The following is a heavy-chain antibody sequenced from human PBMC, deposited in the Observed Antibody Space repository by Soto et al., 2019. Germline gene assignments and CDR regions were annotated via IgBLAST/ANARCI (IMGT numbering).Heavy chain of an antibody. J-gene: IGHJ4*02. Sequence: GASLKISCQGSWYSFGAYWIGWLRQMPGKVLEWMGIIFPGDSDTRYRPSFQGQVTISVDRSINTAYLQWSSLKASDTAMYFCARGGILTTPPEYWGQGT. CDR3: ARGGILTTPPEY. CDR2: IFPGDSDT. D-gene: IGHD1-1*01. V-gene: IGHV5-51*01. CDR1: WYSFGAYW.